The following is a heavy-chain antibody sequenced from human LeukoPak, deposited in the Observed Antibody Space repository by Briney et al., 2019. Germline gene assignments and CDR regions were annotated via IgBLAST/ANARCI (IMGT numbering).Heavy chain of an antibody. V-gene: IGHV3-23*01. CDR2: ISGSGGST. Sequence: GGSLRLSCAASGFTFSSYAMSWVRQAPGKGLEWVSAISGSGGSTYYADSVKGRFTISRDNSKNTLYLQMNSLRAEDTAVYYCASPLPENYDYVWGSYRFDYWGQGTLVTVSS. CDR3: ASPLPENYDYVWGSYRFDY. J-gene: IGHJ4*02. D-gene: IGHD3-16*02. CDR1: GFTFSSYA.